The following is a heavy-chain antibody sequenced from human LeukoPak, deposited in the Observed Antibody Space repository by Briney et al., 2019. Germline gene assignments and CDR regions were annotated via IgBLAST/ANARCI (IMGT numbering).Heavy chain of an antibody. J-gene: IGHJ3*02. Sequence: PSQTLSLTCTVSGGSISSGSYYWRWLRQPPGKGLEGLGSLYTSGSTYYNASLKSRVTISVDMSKNPFSLKLSSVTAADTAVYYCARPPAPPLIVVVRRNLVSYAFDIWGQGTMVTVSS. CDR3: ARPPAPPLIVVVRRNLVSYAFDI. CDR2: LYTSGST. D-gene: IGHD3-22*01. V-gene: IGHV4-61*02. CDR1: GGSISSGSYY.